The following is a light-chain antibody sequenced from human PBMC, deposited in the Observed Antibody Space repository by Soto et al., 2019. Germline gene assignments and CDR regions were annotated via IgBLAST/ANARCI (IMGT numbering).Light chain of an antibody. CDR1: QSISSTF. CDR3: QQYESSWT. V-gene: IGKV3-20*01. J-gene: IGKJ1*01. CDR2: GAS. Sequence: EIVLTQSPGTLSLSPGEGATLSCRASQSISSTFLAWYQHKPGQAPRVLIYGASRRAAGIPDRFSGSGSGPDFTLTISRLEPEDFAVYFCQQYESSWTFGQGTKVEVK.